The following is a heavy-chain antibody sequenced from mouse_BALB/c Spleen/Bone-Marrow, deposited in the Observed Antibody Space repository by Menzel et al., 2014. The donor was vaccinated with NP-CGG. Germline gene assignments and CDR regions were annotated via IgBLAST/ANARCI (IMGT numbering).Heavy chain of an antibody. J-gene: IGHJ4*01. D-gene: IGHD1-1*01. CDR3: ARRVYYDYYAMDY. CDR2: IDPYSGGT. CDR1: GYAFTSYN. Sequence: EVKVVDSGPELVKPGASVKVSCKASGYAFTSYNMYWVKQSHGKSLEWIGYIDPYSGGTSYNQKFKGKATLTVDKSSSTAYMHLSSLTSEDSAVYYCARRVYYDYYAMDYWGQGTSVTVSS. V-gene: IGHV1S135*01.